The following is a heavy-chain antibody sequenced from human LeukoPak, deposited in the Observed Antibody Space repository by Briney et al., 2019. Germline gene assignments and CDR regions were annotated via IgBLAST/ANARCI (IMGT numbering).Heavy chain of an antibody. CDR1: GFTFSSYS. CDR2: ISSSSSYI. D-gene: IGHD2-2*01. J-gene: IGHJ6*02. V-gene: IGHV3-21*01. Sequence: GGSLRLSCAASGFTFSSYSMNWVRQAPGKGLEWVSSISSSSSYIYYADSVKGRFTISRDNAKNSLYLQMNSLRAEDTAVYYCARACSSTSSLGEYYYYGMDVWGQGTTVTVSS. CDR3: ARACSSTSSLGEYYYYGMDV.